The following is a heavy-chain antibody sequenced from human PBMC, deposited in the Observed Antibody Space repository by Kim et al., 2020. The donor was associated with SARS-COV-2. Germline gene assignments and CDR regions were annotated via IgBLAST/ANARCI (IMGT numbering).Heavy chain of an antibody. CDR3: ARARIAAAGTRWAFDY. CDR2: ISYDGSNK. CDR1: GFTFSSYA. Sequence: GGSLRLSCAASGFTFSSYAMHWVRQAPGKGLEWVAVISYDGSNKYYADSVKGRFTISRDNSKNTLYLQMNSLRAEDTAVYYCARARIAAAGTRWAFDYWGQGTLVTVSS. J-gene: IGHJ4*02. V-gene: IGHV3-30*04. D-gene: IGHD6-13*01.